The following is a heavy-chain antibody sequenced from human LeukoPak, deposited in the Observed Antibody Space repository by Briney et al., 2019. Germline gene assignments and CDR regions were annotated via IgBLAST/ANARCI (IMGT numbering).Heavy chain of an antibody. CDR2: ISAYNGNT. V-gene: IGHV1-18*01. J-gene: IGHJ5*02. CDR3: ARDRGGNWFDP. Sequence: ASVKVSCKASGYTFTSYGTSWVRHAPGQGHEWMGWISAYNGNTNYTQKLQGRVTMTTDTSTSTAYMELRSLRSDDTAVYYCARDRGGNWFDPWGQGTLVTVSS. CDR1: GYTFTSYG.